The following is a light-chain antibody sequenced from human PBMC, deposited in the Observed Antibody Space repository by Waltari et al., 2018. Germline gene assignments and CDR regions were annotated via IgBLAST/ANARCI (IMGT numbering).Light chain of an antibody. CDR3: QQYYDTPHT. CDR1: RSILSYSNNKNF. J-gene: IGKJ2*01. CDR2: WAS. V-gene: IGKV4-1*01. Sequence: DIVMTQSPKSLTVSLGERATINCRSSRSILSYSNNKNFLAWYQQKRSQSPKLLIYWASTRESGVPDRFSGGGSETDFTLTISSLQAEDVAVYYCQQYYDTPHTFGQGTKLEIK.